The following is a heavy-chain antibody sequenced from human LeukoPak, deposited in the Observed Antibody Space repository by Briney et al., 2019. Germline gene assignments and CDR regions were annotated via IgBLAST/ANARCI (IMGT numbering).Heavy chain of an antibody. J-gene: IGHJ4*02. CDR2: IKQDGSKK. V-gene: IGHV3-7*04. CDR1: GFPFSSYW. Sequence: GGSLRLSCVASGFPFSSYWMTWVRQAPGKGLEWVANIKQDGSKKPYVDSVKGRFTISRDNAKNSLYLQMNSLRAEDTAIYYCTRVGYIDEGIDYWGQGTLVTVSS. CDR3: TRVGYIDEGIDY. D-gene: IGHD5-24*01.